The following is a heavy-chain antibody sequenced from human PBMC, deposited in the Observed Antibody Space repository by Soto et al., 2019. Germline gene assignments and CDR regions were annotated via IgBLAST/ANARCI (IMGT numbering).Heavy chain of an antibody. J-gene: IGHJ6*04. CDR2: INHSGST. CDR3: ARVTGRYYYGMDV. V-gene: IGHV4-34*01. Sequence: QVQLQQWGAGLLKPSETLSLTCAVYGGSFSGYYWSWIRQPPGKGLEWIGEINHSGSTNYNPSLKSLVTISVDTSKNQFSLKLSSVTAADTAVYYCARVTGRYYYGMDVWGKGTTVTVSS. CDR1: GGSFSGYY.